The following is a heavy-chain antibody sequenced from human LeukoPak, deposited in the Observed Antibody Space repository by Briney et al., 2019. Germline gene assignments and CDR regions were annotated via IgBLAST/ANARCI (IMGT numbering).Heavy chain of an antibody. CDR1: GFTFSSYW. V-gene: IGHV3-7*01. CDR2: IKQDGSEK. J-gene: IGHJ4*02. D-gene: IGHD2-15*01. Sequence: GGSLRLSCAASGFTFSSYWMSWVRQAPGKGLEWVANIKQDGSEKYYVDSVKGRFTISRDNAKNSLYLQMNSLRAEDTAVYYCARGRCSGPNPYFDYWGQGTLVTVSS. CDR3: ARGRCSGPNPYFDY.